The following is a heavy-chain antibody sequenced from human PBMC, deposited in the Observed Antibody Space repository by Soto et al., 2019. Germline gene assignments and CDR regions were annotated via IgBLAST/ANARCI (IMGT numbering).Heavy chain of an antibody. Sequence: QVQLVQSGAEVKKPVSSVKVSCKASGGTFSSYAISWVRQAPGQGLEWMGGIIPIFGTANYAQKFQGRVTITADKSTCTAYMELSSLRSEDTAVYYCARATAMVNYYYYYGMDVLGQGTTVTVSS. CDR3: ARATAMVNYYYYYGMDV. D-gene: IGHD5-18*01. CDR2: IIPIFGTA. J-gene: IGHJ6*02. V-gene: IGHV1-69*06. CDR1: GGTFSSYA.